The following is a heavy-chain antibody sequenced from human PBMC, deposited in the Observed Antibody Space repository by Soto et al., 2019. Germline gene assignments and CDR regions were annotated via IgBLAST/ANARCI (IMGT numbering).Heavy chain of an antibody. CDR2: IIPIFGTA. CDR3: ARVFSGDYRFFFAY. CDR1: GGTFSRYA. J-gene: IGHJ4*02. V-gene: IGHV1-69*12. Sequence: QVQLVQSGAEVKKPGSSVKVSCKASGGTFSRYAINWVRQAPGQGLEWMGGIIPIFGTAKYAQKFQDRITITADESTTTAYMELSSLTSEDTAVYYCARVFSGDYRFFFAYWGQGTLVTVSS. D-gene: IGHD4-17*01.